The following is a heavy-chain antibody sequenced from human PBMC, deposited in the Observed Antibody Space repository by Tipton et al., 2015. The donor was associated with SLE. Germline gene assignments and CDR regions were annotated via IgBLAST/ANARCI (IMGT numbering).Heavy chain of an antibody. CDR3: ARGASDYGGNRRFDH. D-gene: IGHD4-23*01. CDR2: VYSSGSA. Sequence: TLSLTCSVSGDSITSYYWSWFRQSTGRGLEWIGRVYSSGSANYNPALISRVSMSVDISKNQFFLTLRSVTAADTAVYYCARGASDYGGNRRFDHWGQGTLVTVSS. CDR1: GDSITSYY. V-gene: IGHV4-4*07. J-gene: IGHJ4*02.